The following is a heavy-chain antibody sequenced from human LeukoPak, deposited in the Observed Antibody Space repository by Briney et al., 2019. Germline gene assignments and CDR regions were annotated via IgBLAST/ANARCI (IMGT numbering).Heavy chain of an antibody. D-gene: IGHD6-13*01. CDR1: GGSFSGYY. J-gene: IGHJ4*02. CDR3: ARDSDDRSWNGLFDY. V-gene: IGHV3-7*01. Sequence: ETLSLTCAVYGGSFSGYYWSWIRQPPGKGLEWVASIKQDGSDKYYVDSVKGRFTISRDNAKNSLYLQMNSLRAEDTAVYYCARDSDDRSWNGLFDYWGQGTLVTVSS. CDR2: IKQDGSDK.